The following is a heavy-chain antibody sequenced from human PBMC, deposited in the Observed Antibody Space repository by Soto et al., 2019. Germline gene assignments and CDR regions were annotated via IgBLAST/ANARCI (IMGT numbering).Heavy chain of an antibody. J-gene: IGHJ4*02. CDR3: TSSYSTSSSPDY. D-gene: IGHD6-6*01. CDR1: GGSMRNYY. Sequence: SETLSLTCSVSGGSMRNYYWNWIRQPPGRGLEWIGYVYHSGSTNYNPSMKSRVSMSVDVSRNHFSLTLHSVTAADTAVYFCTSSYSTSSSPDYWGQGTLVTAPQ. V-gene: IGHV4-59*01. CDR2: VYHSGST.